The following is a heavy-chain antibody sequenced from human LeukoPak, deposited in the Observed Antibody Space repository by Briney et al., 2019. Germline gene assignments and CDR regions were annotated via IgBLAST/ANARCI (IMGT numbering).Heavy chain of an antibody. J-gene: IGHJ6*02. CDR1: GYTLTELS. V-gene: IGHV1-24*01. CDR2: FDPEDGET. Sequence: ASVKVSCKVSGYTLTELSMHWVRQAPGKGLEWMGGFDPEDGETIYAQKFQGRVTMTEDTSTDTAYMELSSLGSADTAVYYCATVRSDYGDYYYYYGMDVWGQGTTVTVSS. D-gene: IGHD4-17*01. CDR3: ATVRSDYGDYYYYYGMDV.